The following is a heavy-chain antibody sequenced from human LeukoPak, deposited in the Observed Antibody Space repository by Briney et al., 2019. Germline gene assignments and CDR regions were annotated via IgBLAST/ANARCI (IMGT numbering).Heavy chain of an antibody. CDR2: INHSGSS. J-gene: IGHJ6*02. V-gene: IGHV4-34*01. CDR1: GGSFSGYY. Sequence: SETLSLTCAVYGGSFSGYYWCWIRQPPGKGLERIGEINHSGSSNYNPSLKSRVTISVDTSKNQFSLKLSSVTAADTAVYYCARGGGSYSSYGMDVWGQGTTVTVSS. CDR3: ARGGGSYSSYGMDV. D-gene: IGHD1-26*01.